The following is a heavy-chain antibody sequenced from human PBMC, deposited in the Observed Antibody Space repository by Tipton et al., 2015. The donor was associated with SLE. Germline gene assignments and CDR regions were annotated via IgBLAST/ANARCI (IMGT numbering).Heavy chain of an antibody. CDR2: IYTGGST. Sequence: TLSLTCIVSGGSISSGNYYWTWIRQPAGKGLEWIGHIYTGGSTNYNPSLKSRVSISVDTSKNQFSLNLISVTAADTAVYYCARDIEYYFESWGQGTLVTVSS. CDR3: ARDIEYYFES. D-gene: IGHD2-15*01. CDR1: GGSISSGNYY. J-gene: IGHJ4*02. V-gene: IGHV4-61*09.